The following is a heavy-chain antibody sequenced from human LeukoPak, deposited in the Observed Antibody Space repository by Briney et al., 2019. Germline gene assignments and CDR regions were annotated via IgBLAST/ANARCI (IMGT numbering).Heavy chain of an antibody. V-gene: IGHV1-18*04. CDR2: ISAYNGNT. D-gene: IGHD3-10*01. J-gene: IGHJ4*02. CDR3: ARLTYYYGSGRLDY. Sequence: ASVKVSCKASGYTFTRYGISWVRQAPGQGLEWMGWISAYNGNTNYAQKLQGRVTMTTDTSTSTAYMELRSLRSDDTAVYYCARLTYYYGSGRLDYWGQGTLVTVSS. CDR1: GYTFTRYG.